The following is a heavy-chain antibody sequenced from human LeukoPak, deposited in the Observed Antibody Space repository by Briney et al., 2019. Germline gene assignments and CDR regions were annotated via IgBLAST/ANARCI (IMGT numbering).Heavy chain of an antibody. V-gene: IGHV3-21*01. Sequence: SGGSLRLSCAASGFTFSSYAMSWVRQAPGKGLELVSSISSSSKYIYYSDSLKGRFTISRDNAKNSLYLQMNSLRAEDTAVYYCARDRGSYAADYWGQGTLVTVSS. CDR2: ISSSSKYI. D-gene: IGHD1-26*01. J-gene: IGHJ4*02. CDR1: GFTFSSYA. CDR3: ARDRGSYAADY.